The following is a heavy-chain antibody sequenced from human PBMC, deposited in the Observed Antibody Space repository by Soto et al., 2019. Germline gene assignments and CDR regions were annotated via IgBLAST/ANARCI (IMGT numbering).Heavy chain of an antibody. D-gene: IGHD5-12*01. CDR3: ARSVYSGYDLIDY. CDR1: GFTFSSYW. V-gene: IGHV3-74*01. J-gene: IGHJ4*02. Sequence: GGSLRLSCAASGFTFSSYWMHWVRQAPGKGLVWVSRINSDGSSTSYADSVKGRFTISRDNAKNMLYLQMNSLRAEDTAVYYCARSVYSGYDLIDYWGQGTLVTVSS. CDR2: INSDGSST.